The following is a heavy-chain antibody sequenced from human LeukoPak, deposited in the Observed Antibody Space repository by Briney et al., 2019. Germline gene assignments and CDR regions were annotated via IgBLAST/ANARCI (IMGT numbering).Heavy chain of an antibody. D-gene: IGHD5-18*01. CDR3: ARDKRIQNSVGGWFDP. J-gene: IGHJ5*02. Sequence: ASVKVSCKASGYTFTGYYMHWVRQAPGQGLEWMGWINPNSGGTNYAQKFQGRVTMTRDTSISTAYMELSRLRSEDTAVYYCARDKRIQNSVGGWFDPWGQGTLVTVSS. CDR2: INPNSGGT. V-gene: IGHV1-2*02. CDR1: GYTFTGYY.